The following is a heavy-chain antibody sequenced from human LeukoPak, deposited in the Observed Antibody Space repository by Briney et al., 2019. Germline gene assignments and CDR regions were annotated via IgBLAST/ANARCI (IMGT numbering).Heavy chain of an antibody. J-gene: IGHJ4*02. V-gene: IGHV3-30*02. CDR2: IRYDGSNK. Sequence: GSLRLSCAASGFTFSSYGMHWVRQAPGKGLEWVAFIRYDGSNKYYADSVKGRFTISRDNSKNTLYLQMNSLRAEDTAVYYCARARHYYDSSGNDYWGQGTLVTVSS. CDR1: GFTFSSYG. CDR3: ARARHYYDSSGNDY. D-gene: IGHD3-22*01.